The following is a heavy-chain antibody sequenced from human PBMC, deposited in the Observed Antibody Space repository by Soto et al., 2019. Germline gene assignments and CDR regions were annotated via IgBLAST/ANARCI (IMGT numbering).Heavy chain of an antibody. D-gene: IGHD7-27*01. V-gene: IGHV1-69*06. J-gene: IGHJ6*02. Sequence: QVQLVQSGAEVKKPGSSVTVSCKASGGTFSSYAISWVRQAPGQVLEWMGGIITIFGTANYAQKFQGRVTITADKSTSTAYMELSSLRSEDTAVYYCARLLTGDYGMDVWGQGTTVTVSS. CDR2: IITIFGTA. CDR3: ARLLTGDYGMDV. CDR1: GGTFSSYA.